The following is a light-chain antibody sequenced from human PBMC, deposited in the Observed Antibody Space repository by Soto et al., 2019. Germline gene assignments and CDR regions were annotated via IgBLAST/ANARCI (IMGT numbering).Light chain of an antibody. CDR2: GAS. V-gene: IGKV3-20*01. J-gene: IGKJ2*01. CDR1: QSVSTRY. Sequence: ESMLTQSPGTLSLSPGERATLSCRASQSVSTRYLAWYQQKPGQAPRLLIYGASIRAAGIPDRFSGSGSGTDFTLTISILEPEDFAVYYCNHLGSSPLAFTFGQGTKLAI. CDR3: NHLGSSPLAFT.